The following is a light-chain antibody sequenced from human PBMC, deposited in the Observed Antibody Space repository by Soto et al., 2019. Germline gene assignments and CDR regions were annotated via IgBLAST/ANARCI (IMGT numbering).Light chain of an antibody. V-gene: IGLV2-14*01. CDR1: SSDVGNYNY. Sequence: QSALTQPASVSGSAGQSITISCTGTSSDVGNYNYVSWYQQHPGKAPKLMIYEVSNRPSGVSNLFSGSKSGNTASLTISGLQAEDESDYYCSSYTSNKTRVFGTGTKVTVL. CDR2: EVS. CDR3: SSYTSNKTRV. J-gene: IGLJ1*01.